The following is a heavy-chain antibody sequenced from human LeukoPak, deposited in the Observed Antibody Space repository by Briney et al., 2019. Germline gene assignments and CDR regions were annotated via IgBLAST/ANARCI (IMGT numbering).Heavy chain of an antibody. CDR1: GGSISSYY. V-gene: IGHV4-59*01. Sequence: SETLSLTCTVSGGSISSYYWSWIRQPPGKGLEWIGYIYYSGSTNYNPSLKSRVTISVDTSKNQFSLKLSSVTAADTAVYYCARSLWFGESLDAFDIRGQGTMVTVSS. CDR2: IYYSGST. D-gene: IGHD3-10*01. J-gene: IGHJ3*02. CDR3: ARSLWFGESLDAFDI.